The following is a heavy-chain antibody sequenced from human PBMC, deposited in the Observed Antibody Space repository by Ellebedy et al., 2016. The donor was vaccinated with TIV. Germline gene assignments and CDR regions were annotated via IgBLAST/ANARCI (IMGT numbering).Heavy chain of an antibody. CDR2: IYTSRST. D-gene: IGHD1-14*01. V-gene: IGHV4-4*07. CDR3: ARGNTRNFDY. CDR1: GGSISSYY. J-gene: IGHJ4*02. Sequence: SETLSLTXTVSGGSISSYYWSWIRQPAGKGLEWIGRIYTSRSTNYNPSLKSRVTMSVDTSKNQFSLKLSSVTAADTAMYYCARGNTRNFDYWGQGTLVTVST.